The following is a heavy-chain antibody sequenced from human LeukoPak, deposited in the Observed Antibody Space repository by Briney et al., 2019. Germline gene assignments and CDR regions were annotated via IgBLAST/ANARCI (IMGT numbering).Heavy chain of an antibody. J-gene: IGHJ4*02. D-gene: IGHD2-21*02. CDR3: AKDMSGGDCPDY. CDR1: AFTFSSYG. Sequence: GRSLRLSCAASAFTFSSYGMHWVRQAPGKGLEWVALISYDESDKDYAKSVKGRFTISRDNSKNTLYLQMNSLRAEDTAVYYCAKDMSGGDCPDYWGQGTLVAVSS. CDR2: ISYDESDK. V-gene: IGHV3-30*18.